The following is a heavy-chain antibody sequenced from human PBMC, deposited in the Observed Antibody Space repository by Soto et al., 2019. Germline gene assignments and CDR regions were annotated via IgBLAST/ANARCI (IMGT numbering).Heavy chain of an antibody. D-gene: IGHD2-15*01. J-gene: IGHJ6*02. Sequence: SLRLSCAASGFTLSGYAMHWVRQAPGKGLEWVAVISYDGSNKYYADSVKGRFTISRDNAKNSLYLQMNSLRVEDTAVYYCARVAGGGYCSGGSCYSVYYYYGMDVWGQGTTVTVSS. V-gene: IGHV3-30-3*01. CDR2: ISYDGSNK. CDR1: GFTLSGYA. CDR3: ARVAGGGYCSGGSCYSVYYYYGMDV.